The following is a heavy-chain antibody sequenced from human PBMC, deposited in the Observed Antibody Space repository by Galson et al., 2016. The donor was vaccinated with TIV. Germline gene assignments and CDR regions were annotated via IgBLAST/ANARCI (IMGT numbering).Heavy chain of an antibody. CDR2: IDPTDSYT. CDR3: ARGVSSGSAWLDP. V-gene: IGHV5-10-1*01. CDR1: GYRFTSYW. Sequence: QSGAEVKKPGESLGISCKGSGYRFTSYWINWVRQMPGKGLEWMGRIDPTDSYTNYSPSFQGHVTISADKSSTTAYRQWSSLKASATAIYYCARGVSSGSAWLDPWGPGTPVTVSS. D-gene: IGHD3-10*02. J-gene: IGHJ5*02.